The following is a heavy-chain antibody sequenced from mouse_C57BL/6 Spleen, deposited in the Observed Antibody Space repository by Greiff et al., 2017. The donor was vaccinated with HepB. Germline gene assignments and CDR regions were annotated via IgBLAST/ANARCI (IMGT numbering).Heavy chain of an antibody. V-gene: IGHV2-6-1*01. J-gene: IGHJ4*01. CDR2: IWSDGST. D-gene: IGHD3-2*02. CDR3: ARHDSSGYGYAMDY. Sequence: VKLKESGPGLVAPSQSLSITCTVSGFSLTSYGVHWVRQPPGKGLEWLVVIWSDGSTTYNSALKSRLSISKDNSKSQVFLKMNSLQTDDTAMYYCARHDSSGYGYAMDYWGQGTSVTVSS. CDR1: GFSLTSYG.